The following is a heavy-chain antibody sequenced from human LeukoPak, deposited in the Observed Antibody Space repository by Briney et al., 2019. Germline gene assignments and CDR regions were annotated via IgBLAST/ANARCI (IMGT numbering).Heavy chain of an antibody. CDR3: ARDREIIAAGNRFDP. D-gene: IGHD6-13*01. CDR2: IIPIFGTA. CDR1: GGTFSSYA. Sequence: ASVKVSCKASGGTFSSYAISWVRQAPGQGLEWMGRIIPIFGTANYAQKFQGRVTITTDESTSTAYMELSSLRSEDTAVYYCARDREIIAAGNRFDPWGQGTLVTVSS. J-gene: IGHJ5*02. V-gene: IGHV1-69*05.